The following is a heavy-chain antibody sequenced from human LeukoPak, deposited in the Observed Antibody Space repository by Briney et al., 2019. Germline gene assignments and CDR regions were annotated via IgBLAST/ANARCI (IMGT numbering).Heavy chain of an antibody. D-gene: IGHD1-14*01. CDR2: ISSSDANT. J-gene: IGHJ4*02. CDR3: AIREPIGY. V-gene: IGHV3-23*01. Sequence: GGSLRLSCAASGFTFRNYAMYWVRQAPGKGLEWVSAISSSDANTYYADSVKGRFTISRDSSKNTLYLQMNSLRAEDTALYYCAIREPIGYWGQGTLVTVSS. CDR1: GFTFRNYA.